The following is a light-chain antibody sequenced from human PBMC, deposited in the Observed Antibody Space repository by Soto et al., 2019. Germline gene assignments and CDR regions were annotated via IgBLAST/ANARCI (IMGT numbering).Light chain of an antibody. CDR2: AAS. Sequence: DIQMTQSPTSVSASVGDRVTITCRASQDISSSLAWCQQKPGKAPKLLIYAASSLQSGVPSRFSGSGSGTDFTLTISSLQPEDIATYYCQQANSFPLTFGGGTKVDI. J-gene: IGKJ4*01. CDR1: QDISSS. CDR3: QQANSFPLT. V-gene: IGKV1D-12*01.